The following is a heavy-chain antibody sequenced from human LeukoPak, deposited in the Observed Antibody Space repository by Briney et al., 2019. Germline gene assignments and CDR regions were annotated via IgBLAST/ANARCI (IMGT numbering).Heavy chain of an antibody. CDR2: INNDGSST. J-gene: IGHJ5*02. CDR1: GFTFSSYW. D-gene: IGHD6-13*01. Sequence: AGSLRLSCAASGFTFSSYWMHWVRQTPGKGLVWVSRINNDGSSTSYADSVKGRFTISRDNAKNTLYLQMNSLRAEDTAVYYCARPTKEGSSWYWWFDPWGQGTLVTVSS. CDR3: ARPTKEGSSWYWWFDP. V-gene: IGHV3-74*01.